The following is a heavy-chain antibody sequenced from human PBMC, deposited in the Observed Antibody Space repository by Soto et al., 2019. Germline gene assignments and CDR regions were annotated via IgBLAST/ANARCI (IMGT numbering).Heavy chain of an antibody. CDR1: GFTFSSYS. Sequence: GGSLRLSCAASGFTFSSYSMNWVRQAPGKGLEWVSSISSSSSYIYYADSVKGRFTISRDNAKNSLYLQMNSLRAEDTAVYYCARAAGEDDYIWGSYRYTDWFDPWGQGTLVTVSS. D-gene: IGHD3-16*02. V-gene: IGHV3-21*01. J-gene: IGHJ5*02. CDR2: ISSSSSYI. CDR3: ARAAGEDDYIWGSYRYTDWFDP.